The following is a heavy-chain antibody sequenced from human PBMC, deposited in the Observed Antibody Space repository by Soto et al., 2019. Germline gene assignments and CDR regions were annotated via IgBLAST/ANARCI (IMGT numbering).Heavy chain of an antibody. CDR2: IIPIFGTA. V-gene: IGHV1-69*12. J-gene: IGHJ4*02. CDR1: GGTFSSYA. Sequence: QVQLVQSGAEVKKPGSSVKVSCKASGGTFSSYAISWVRQAPGQGLEWMGGIIPIFGTANYAQKFQGRVTITAGESTTTAYMALSSWRSEVTAVYYCAREWVYDSSKKLDYWGQGTLVSVSS. D-gene: IGHD3-22*01. CDR3: AREWVYDSSKKLDY.